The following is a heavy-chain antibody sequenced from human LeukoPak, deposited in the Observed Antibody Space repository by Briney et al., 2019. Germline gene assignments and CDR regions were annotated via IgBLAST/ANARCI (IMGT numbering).Heavy chain of an antibody. D-gene: IGHD3-10*01. V-gene: IGHV3-48*03. CDR3: ARSVRGVIMRAFDY. CDR1: GFTFSSYE. J-gene: IGHJ4*02. Sequence: GGSLRLSCAASGFTFSSYEMNWVRQAPGKGLEWVSYISSSGSTIYYADSVKGRFTISRDNAKNSLYLQMNSLRAEDTAVYYCARSVRGVIMRAFDYWGQGTLVTVSS. CDR2: ISSSGSTI.